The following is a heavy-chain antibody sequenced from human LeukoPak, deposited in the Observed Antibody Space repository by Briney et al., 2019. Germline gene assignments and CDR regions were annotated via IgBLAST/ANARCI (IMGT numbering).Heavy chain of an antibody. V-gene: IGHV4-59*01. D-gene: IGHD6-6*01. CDR2: IDDSVKT. CDR3: AGDSSPAALLYMDA. J-gene: IGHJ6*03. Sequence: SETLSLTCLVSGVSMQRFYWTWIRQAPGQGLEWIGNIDDSVKTNYSPSLTTRVTITLDTCKNQFSLRVTSVTAADSALYCCAGDSSPAALLYMDAWGKGSTVTVSS. CDR1: GVSMQRFY.